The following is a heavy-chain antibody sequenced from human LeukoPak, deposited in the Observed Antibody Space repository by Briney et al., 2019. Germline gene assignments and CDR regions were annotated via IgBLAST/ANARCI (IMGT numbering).Heavy chain of an antibody. Sequence: GGSLRLSCAPSGFTLSTAWMTWVRQPPGKGLEWVGRIKSKADGGTTDYAAPVKGRFTISRDDSKSTVYLQMNSLRTEDTAVYYCTAVRWSGSFDYWGQGTLVTVSS. D-gene: IGHD1-26*01. V-gene: IGHV3-15*01. CDR3: TAVRWSGSFDY. CDR1: GFTLSTAW. J-gene: IGHJ4*02. CDR2: IKSKADGGTT.